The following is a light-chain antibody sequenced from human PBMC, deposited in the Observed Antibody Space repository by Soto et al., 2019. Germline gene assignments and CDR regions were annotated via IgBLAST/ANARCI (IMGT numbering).Light chain of an antibody. V-gene: IGKV3-15*01. CDR3: QEYYNWPLRK. CDR1: QSVSSN. Sequence: EIVMTQSPATLSVSPGERATLSCRASQSVSSNLAWYQQKPGQAPRLLIYGASTRAIGIPARFSGSGSGTESTLTIRSVRSVDFAVYYCQEYYNWPLRKFRQGAKV. CDR2: GAS. J-gene: IGKJ1*01.